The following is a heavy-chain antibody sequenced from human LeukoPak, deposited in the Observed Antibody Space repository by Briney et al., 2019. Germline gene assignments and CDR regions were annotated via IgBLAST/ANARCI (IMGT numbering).Heavy chain of an antibody. CDR1: GFTFSSYA. CDR3: AKGNSSSWYAPLDY. V-gene: IGHV3-23*01. D-gene: IGHD6-13*01. CDR2: ISGSGGST. J-gene: IGHJ4*02. Sequence: PGGSLRLSCAASGFTFSSYAMSWVRQAPGKGLEWVSAISGSGGSTYYADFVKGRFTISRDNSKNTLYLQMNSLRAEDTAVYYCAKGNSSSWYAPLDYWGQGTLVTVSS.